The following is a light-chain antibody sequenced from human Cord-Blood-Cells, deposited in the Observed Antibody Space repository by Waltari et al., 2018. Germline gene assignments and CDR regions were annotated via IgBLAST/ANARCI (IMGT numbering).Light chain of an antibody. CDR1: QSVSSSY. CDR3: QQYGSSPWT. Sequence: ASQSVSSSYLAWYQQKPGQAPRLLIYGASSRATGIPDRFSGSGSGTDFTLTISRLEPEDFAVYYCQQYGSSPWTFGQGTKVQIK. V-gene: IGKV3-20*01. CDR2: GAS. J-gene: IGKJ1*01.